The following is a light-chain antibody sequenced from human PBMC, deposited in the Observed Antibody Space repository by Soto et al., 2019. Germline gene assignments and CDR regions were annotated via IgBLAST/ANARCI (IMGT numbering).Light chain of an antibody. CDR2: GAS. CDR3: QQYGSSRWT. J-gene: IGKJ1*01. CDR1: QSVSSSY. Sequence: EIVLTQSPGTLSLSPGDRATLSCRASQSVSSSYLAWYQQNPGQAPRLLIYGASSRATGIPDRFSGSGSGTDFTLTISRLEPEDFAVYYCQQYGSSRWTFGQGTKVDI. V-gene: IGKV3-20*01.